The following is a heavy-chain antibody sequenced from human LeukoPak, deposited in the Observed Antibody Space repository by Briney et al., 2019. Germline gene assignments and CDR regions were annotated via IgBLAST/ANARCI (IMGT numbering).Heavy chain of an antibody. CDR1: GGSITTDH. V-gene: IGHV4-59*01. CDR3: ARKNDFEI. D-gene: IGHD2/OR15-2a*01. CDR2: IYYSVRT. Sequence: PSETLSLTCTVSGGSITTDHWNWIRQPPGKGLEWIGCIYYSVRTYYNPSLESRVTISVDMSKSQFSLRLTSVTAADTALYYCARKNDFEIWGQGTLVTVSS. J-gene: IGHJ3*02.